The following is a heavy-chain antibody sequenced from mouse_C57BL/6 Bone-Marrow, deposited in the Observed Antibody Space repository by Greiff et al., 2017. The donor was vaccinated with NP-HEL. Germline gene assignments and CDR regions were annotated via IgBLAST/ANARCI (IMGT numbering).Heavy chain of an antibody. D-gene: IGHD1-1*01. CDR2: INPSTGGT. J-gene: IGHJ2*01. CDR3: ARSIGSSYGY. CDR1: GYSFTGYY. Sequence: EVQLQQSGPELVKPGASVKISCKASGYSFTGYYMNWVKQSPEKSLEWIGEINPSTGGTTYNQKFKAKATLTVDKSSSTAYMQLKSLTSEDSAVYYCARSIGSSYGYWGQGTTLTVSS. V-gene: IGHV1-42*01.